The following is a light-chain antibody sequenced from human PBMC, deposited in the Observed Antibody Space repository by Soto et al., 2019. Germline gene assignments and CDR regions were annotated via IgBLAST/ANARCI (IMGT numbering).Light chain of an antibody. V-gene: IGKV1-9*01. J-gene: IGKJ2*01. CDR1: YDISSS. Sequence: DIQLTQSPSFLSASVEDRVTISCRASYDISSSLAWYQQEPGKPPKLLIYDSSTLQTGVTSRFTGSGSGRKFTLTISGLQVGDFATYFCQQLSHYPYTFGQGTKLES. CDR2: DSS. CDR3: QQLSHYPYT.